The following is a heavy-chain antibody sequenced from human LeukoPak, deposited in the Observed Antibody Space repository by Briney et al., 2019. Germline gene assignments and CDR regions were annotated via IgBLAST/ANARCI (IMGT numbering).Heavy chain of an antibody. D-gene: IGHD3-10*01. J-gene: IGHJ3*01. CDR2: IDPNTGGI. Sequence: ASVKVSCKASGYTFTRYYIHWLRQAPGQGIEWMGWIDPNTGGINFAQKFQGRITMTRDTSINTVYMELNRLRSDDTAVYYCTKNQYSGTIITPLDPFDVWGQGTMVTVSS. CDR1: GYTFTRYY. CDR3: TKNQYSGTIITPLDPFDV. V-gene: IGHV1-2*02.